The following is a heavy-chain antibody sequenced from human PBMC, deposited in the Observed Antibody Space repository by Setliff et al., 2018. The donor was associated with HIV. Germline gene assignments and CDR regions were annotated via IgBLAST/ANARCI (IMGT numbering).Heavy chain of an antibody. CDR3: ARDNGRYFDRGWFDP. CDR2: ISASATYI. V-gene: IGHV3-21*01. CDR1: GFTFSNYE. J-gene: IGHJ5*02. Sequence: GGSLRLSCAASGFTFSNYEMNWVRQAPGKGLEWVSSISASATYIYYADSVKGRFTISRDNAENSLYLQMNSLRAEDTAVYYCARDNGRYFDRGWFDPWGQGALVTV. D-gene: IGHD3-9*01.